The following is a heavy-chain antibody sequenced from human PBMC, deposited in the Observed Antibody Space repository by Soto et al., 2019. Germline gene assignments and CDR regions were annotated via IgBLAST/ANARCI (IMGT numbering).Heavy chain of an antibody. D-gene: IGHD1-26*01. Sequence: LVILSQTRPVCGGSSTRYYWTYIQKPPGKGLEWIGYIYYSGSTTYNPSLKSRVTISVDTSKNQFSLKLSSVTAADTAAYYCARVLFGRLAWFDPWGQGTLVTVSS. CDR3: ARVLFGRLAWFDP. CDR2: IYYSGST. V-gene: IGHV4-59*01. J-gene: IGHJ5*02. CDR1: GGSSTRYY.